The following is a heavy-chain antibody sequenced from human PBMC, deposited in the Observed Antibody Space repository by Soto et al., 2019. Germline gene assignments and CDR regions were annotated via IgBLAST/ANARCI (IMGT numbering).Heavy chain of an antibody. CDR2: TIPIFRTA. D-gene: IGHD6-6*01. CDR3: ASQQLGPSYYYGMDV. Sequence: QVQLVQSGAEVKKPGSSVKVSCKASGGTFNSYAISWVRQAPGQGLEWMGGTIPIFRTADYAQKFQGRVTITADESTSTAYMELSSLRSEDTAVYYCASQQLGPSYYYGMDVWGQGTTVTVS. V-gene: IGHV1-69*12. CDR1: GGTFNSYA. J-gene: IGHJ6*02.